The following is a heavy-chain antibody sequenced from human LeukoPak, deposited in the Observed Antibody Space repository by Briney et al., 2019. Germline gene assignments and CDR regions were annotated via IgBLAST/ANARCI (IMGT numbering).Heavy chain of an antibody. Sequence: GASVKVSCKASGGTFSSYAISWVRQAPGQGLEWMGRIIPILGIANYAQKFQGRVTITADESTSTAYMELSSLRSEDTAVYYCARGRGKYDFWSGSDAFDIWGQGTMVTVSS. CDR3: ARGRGKYDFWSGSDAFDI. D-gene: IGHD3-3*01. J-gene: IGHJ3*02. V-gene: IGHV1-69*04. CDR2: IIPILGIA. CDR1: GGTFSSYA.